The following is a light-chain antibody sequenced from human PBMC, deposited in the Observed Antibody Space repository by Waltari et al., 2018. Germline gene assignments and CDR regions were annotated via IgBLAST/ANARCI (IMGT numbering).Light chain of an antibody. CDR2: LDSDGSH. CDR1: SGHTRYA. J-gene: IGLJ2*01. Sequence: QLVLTQPPSASASLGASVKLTCTLNSGHTRYAIAWHQQQPEKGPRFLMKLDSDGSHTKGDGIPDRFSGSSSGAERYLILSSLQSGDEADYYCQSWDTGINVFGGGTKLTVL. CDR3: QSWDTGINV. V-gene: IGLV4-69*01.